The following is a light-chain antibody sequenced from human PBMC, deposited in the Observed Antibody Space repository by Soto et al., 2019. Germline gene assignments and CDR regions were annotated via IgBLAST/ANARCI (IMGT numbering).Light chain of an antibody. CDR2: DVS. CDR1: SSDGGGYNY. V-gene: IGLV2-14*01. CDR3: SSYTSSSTFVV. Sequence: QSVLTQPASVSGSPGQSITISCTGTSSDGGGYNYVSWYQQNPGKAPKLMIYDVSNRPSGVSNRFSGSKSGNTASLTISGIQAEDEADYYCSSYTSSSTFVVFGGGTKLTVL. J-gene: IGLJ2*01.